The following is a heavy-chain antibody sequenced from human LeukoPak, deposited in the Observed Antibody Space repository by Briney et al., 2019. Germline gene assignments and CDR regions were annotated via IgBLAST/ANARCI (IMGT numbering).Heavy chain of an antibody. D-gene: IGHD1-26*01. J-gene: IGHJ4*02. CDR2: ISSSSSTI. CDR1: GFTFSSYS. CDR3: AREWELPGLDY. V-gene: IGHV3-48*04. Sequence: GGSLRLSCAASGFTFSSYSMNWVRQAPGKGLEWVSYISSSSSTIYYADSVKGRFTISRDNAKNSLYLQMNSLRAEDTAVYYCAREWELPGLDYWGQGTLVTVSS.